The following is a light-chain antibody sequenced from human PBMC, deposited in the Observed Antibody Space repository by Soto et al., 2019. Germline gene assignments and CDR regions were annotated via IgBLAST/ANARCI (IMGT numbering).Light chain of an antibody. CDR1: SSDVGGYNY. CDR2: EVS. J-gene: IGLJ2*01. CDR3: SSYAGSKYVV. V-gene: IGLV2-8*01. Sequence: QSALTQPPSASGSPGQSVTISCTGTSSDVGGYNYVSWYQQHPGKAPKLMIYEVSKRPSGVPDRFSGSKSGNTASLTVSGLQDEDEADYYCSSYAGSKYVVFGGGTKLTVL.